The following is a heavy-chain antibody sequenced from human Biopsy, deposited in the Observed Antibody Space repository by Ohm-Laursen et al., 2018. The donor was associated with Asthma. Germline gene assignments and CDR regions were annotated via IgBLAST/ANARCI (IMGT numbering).Heavy chain of an antibody. CDR3: ARKAGSCISRTCYSLDF. Sequence: VKVAGGSLGGTFNTYVVGWGRQAPGQGLEWMGGINSVFGTTTYPQKFQDRVTITADDSTSTVYMELSSLRSEDTAVYYCARKAGSCISRTCYSLDFWGQGTLVTVSS. V-gene: IGHV1-69*13. CDR1: GGTFNTYV. J-gene: IGHJ4*02. D-gene: IGHD2-2*01. CDR2: INSVFGTT.